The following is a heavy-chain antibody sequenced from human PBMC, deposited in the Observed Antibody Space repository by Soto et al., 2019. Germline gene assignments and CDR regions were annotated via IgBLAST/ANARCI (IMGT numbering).Heavy chain of an antibody. D-gene: IGHD1-26*01. Sequence: QVQLVESGGGVVQPGRSLRLSCAASGFTFSRNAMHWVRQAPGKGLEWVAVISYDGSNKYYADSVKGRFTISRDNSKNTLYLQMNSLRAEDTAVYYCARGDSGSHEWGQGTLVTVSS. J-gene: IGHJ4*02. CDR1: GFTFSRNA. CDR3: ARGDSGSHE. CDR2: ISYDGSNK. V-gene: IGHV3-30-3*01.